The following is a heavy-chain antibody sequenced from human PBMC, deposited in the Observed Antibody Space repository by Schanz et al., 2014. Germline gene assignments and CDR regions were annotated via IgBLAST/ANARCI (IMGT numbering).Heavy chain of an antibody. CDR3: AKRNHDMQSLALDY. D-gene: IGHD3-9*01. V-gene: IGHV3-23*01. J-gene: IGHJ4*02. CDR1: GFTFRVFA. CDR2: ITGSGAT. Sequence: VQLLESGGGLVQPGGSLRLSCAASGFTFRVFAMNWVRQAPGKGLEWVSIITGSGATYYADAVKGRCTISRDNSKNTLYLHMNSLSAEDAAVYYCAKRNHDMQSLALDYWGQGTLVIVSS.